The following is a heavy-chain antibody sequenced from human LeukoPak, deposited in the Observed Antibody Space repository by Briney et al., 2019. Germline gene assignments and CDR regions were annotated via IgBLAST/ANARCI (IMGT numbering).Heavy chain of an antibody. D-gene: IGHD4-11*01. CDR1: GGSFSGYY. V-gene: IGHV4-34*01. J-gene: IGHJ4*02. CDR3: GRGPHGLYSSIDY. Sequence: PSETLSLTCAVYGGSFSGYYWSWIRQPPGKGLEWIGEINHSGSTNYNPSLKSRVTISVDTSKNQFSLKLSSVTAADTAVYYCGRGPHGLYSSIDYWGQGTLVTVSS. CDR2: INHSGST.